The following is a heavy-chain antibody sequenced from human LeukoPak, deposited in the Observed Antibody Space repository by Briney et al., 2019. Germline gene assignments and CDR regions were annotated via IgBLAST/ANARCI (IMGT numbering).Heavy chain of an antibody. CDR2: INWNGGST. CDR3: ARVPNYYGSGSYTPADY. J-gene: IGHJ4*02. D-gene: IGHD3-10*01. Sequence: PGGSLRLSCAASGFTFSTYAMSWVRQAPGKGLEWVSGINWNGGSTGYADSVKGRFTISRDNAKNSLYLQMNSLRAEDTALYHCARVPNYYGSGSYTPADYWGQGTLVTVSS. CDR1: GFTFSTYA. V-gene: IGHV3-20*01.